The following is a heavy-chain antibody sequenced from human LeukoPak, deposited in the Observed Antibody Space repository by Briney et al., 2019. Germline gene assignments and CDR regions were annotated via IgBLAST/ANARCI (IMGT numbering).Heavy chain of an antibody. CDR2: IKQDGTAK. CDR1: GFTFRSYW. V-gene: IGHV3-7*01. D-gene: IGHD3-22*01. J-gene: IGHJ4*02. CDR3: VRDPHYDSGGYYWAFDN. Sequence: GGSLRLSCEVSGFTFRSYWMSWVRQAPGKGLEWVANIKQDGTAKYYVDSVKGRFTISRDNAKKSLYLQMNSLRAEDTAVYYCVRDPHYDSGGYYWAFDNWGQGTLVTVSS.